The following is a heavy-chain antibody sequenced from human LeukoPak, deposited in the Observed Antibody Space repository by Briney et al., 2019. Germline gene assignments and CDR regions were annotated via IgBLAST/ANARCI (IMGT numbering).Heavy chain of an antibody. Sequence: PSETLSLTCAVYGGSFSGYHWSWIRQPPGKGLEWIGEINHSGSTNYNPSLKSRVTISVDTSKNQFSLKLSSVTAADTAVYYCASLHREDIVVVPAATGGPKYAYAFDIWGQGTMVTVSS. J-gene: IGHJ3*02. CDR1: GGSFSGYH. CDR3: ASLHREDIVVVPAATGGPKYAYAFDI. V-gene: IGHV4-34*01. CDR2: INHSGST. D-gene: IGHD2-2*01.